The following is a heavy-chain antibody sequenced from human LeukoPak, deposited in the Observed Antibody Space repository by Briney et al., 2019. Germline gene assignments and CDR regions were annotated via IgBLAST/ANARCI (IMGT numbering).Heavy chain of an antibody. V-gene: IGHV6-1*01. CDR3: ARVSSGAQNLGHWFDY. Sequence: SQTLSLTCAISGDSVSSNSAAWNWIRQSPSRGLEWLGRTYYRSKWYNDYAVSVKSRITINPDTSKNQFSLQPNSVTPEDTAVYYCARVSSGAQNLGHWFDYWGQGTLVTVSS. J-gene: IGHJ4*02. CDR1: GDSVSSNSAA. D-gene: IGHD3-10*01. CDR2: TYYRSKWYN.